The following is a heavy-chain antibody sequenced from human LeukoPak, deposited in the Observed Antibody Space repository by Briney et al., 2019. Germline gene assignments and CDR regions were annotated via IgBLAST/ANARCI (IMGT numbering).Heavy chain of an antibody. Sequence: ASVKVSCKASGGTFSSYAISWVRQAPGQGLEGLGGIIPIFGTANYAQKFQGRVTITADKSTSTAYMELSSLRSEDTAVYYCARSMGSWYYWFDPWGQGTLVTVSS. CDR2: IIPIFGTA. J-gene: IGHJ5*02. D-gene: IGHD6-13*01. CDR3: ARSMGSWYYWFDP. V-gene: IGHV1-69*06. CDR1: GGTFSSYA.